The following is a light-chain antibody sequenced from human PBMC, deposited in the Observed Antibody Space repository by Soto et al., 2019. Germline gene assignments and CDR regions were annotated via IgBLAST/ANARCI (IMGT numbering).Light chain of an antibody. CDR2: GNN. J-gene: IGLJ2*01. CDR1: SSNIGSNY. V-gene: IGLV1-47*01. Sequence: QSVLTQPPSASGTPGQRVTISCSGSSSNIGSNYVYWYQQLPGTAPKLLIYGNNQRPSGVPDRFSGSKSGTSASLAISGLRSEDHADYYCASWYDILSRPLVFGGGTKLTLL. CDR3: ASWYDILSRPLV.